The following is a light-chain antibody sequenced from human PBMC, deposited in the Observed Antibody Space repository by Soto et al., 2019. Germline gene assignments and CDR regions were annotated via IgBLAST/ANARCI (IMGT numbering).Light chain of an antibody. CDR2: EVS. CDR3: SSYAGRNIVV. V-gene: IGLV2-8*01. Sequence: QSALTQPPSASGSPGQSVNISSTGTSSDVGGCNFVSWYQQHPGKAPKLMIYEVSERPSGVPDRFSGSKSGNTASLTVSGLQAEDEADYYCSSYAGRNIVVFGGGTKLTVL. J-gene: IGLJ2*01. CDR1: SSDVGGCNF.